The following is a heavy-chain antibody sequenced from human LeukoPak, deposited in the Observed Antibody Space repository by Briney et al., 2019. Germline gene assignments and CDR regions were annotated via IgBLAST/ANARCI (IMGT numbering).Heavy chain of an antibody. D-gene: IGHD6-19*01. V-gene: IGHV1-18*01. CDR2: ISGYNGNT. Sequence: ASVKVSCKASGGTFSSYAISWVRQAPGQGLEWMGWISGYNGNTNFAQKFQGRVTISTDTSTSTAYMELRSLRSDDTAVYYCTRDDPQWREHDYWGQGTLVTVSS. CDR3: TRDDPQWREHDY. J-gene: IGHJ4*02. CDR1: GGTFSSYA.